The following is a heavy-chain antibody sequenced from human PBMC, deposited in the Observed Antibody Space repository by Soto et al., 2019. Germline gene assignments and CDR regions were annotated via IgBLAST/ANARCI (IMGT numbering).Heavy chain of an antibody. J-gene: IGHJ4*02. V-gene: IGHV1-69*01. CDR2: IVPIYRTA. D-gene: IGHD6-13*01. CDR3: ARDSGAKLSSS. Sequence: QVQLVQSGAEMRRPGSSVKVSCKASGGTFSSYRINWVRQAPGQGLEWVGGIVPIYRTADYAQKFQGRDTITADESARTANMELRGLKSQDTAVYYCARDSGAKLSSSWGQGTLVTVSS. CDR1: GGTFSSYR.